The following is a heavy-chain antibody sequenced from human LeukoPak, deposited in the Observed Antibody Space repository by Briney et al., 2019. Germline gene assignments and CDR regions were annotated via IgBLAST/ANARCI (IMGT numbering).Heavy chain of an antibody. J-gene: IGHJ5*02. D-gene: IGHD2-8*01. CDR1: GGSFSGYY. CDR2: INHSGST. Sequence: SETLSLTCAVYGGSFSGYYWSWIRQPPGKGLEWIGEINHSGSTNYNPSLKSRVTISVDTSKNQFSLKLSSVTAADTAVCYCARGLRYCTNGVCLNWFDPWGQGTLVTFSS. V-gene: IGHV4-34*01. CDR3: ARGLRYCTNGVCLNWFDP.